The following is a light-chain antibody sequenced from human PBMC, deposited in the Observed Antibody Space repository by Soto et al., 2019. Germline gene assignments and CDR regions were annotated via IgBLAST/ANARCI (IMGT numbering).Light chain of an antibody. CDR2: DAS. CDR3: QQRSNWPPIT. Sequence: FVLTQSPGTLSLSPWERATLSCRASQSISSYLAWYQQKPGQAPRLLIYDASNRATGIPARFSGSGSGTDFTLTISSLEPEDFAVYYCQQRSNWPPITFGQGTRLEIK. J-gene: IGKJ5*01. V-gene: IGKV3-11*01. CDR1: QSISSY.